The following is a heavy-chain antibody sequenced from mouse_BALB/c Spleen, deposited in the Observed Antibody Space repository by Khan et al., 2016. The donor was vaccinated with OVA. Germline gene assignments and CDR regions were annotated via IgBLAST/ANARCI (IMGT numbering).Heavy chain of an antibody. V-gene: IGHV1-4*01. CDR3: ARRTTGYAFDY. Sequence: QVQLKQSGAELARPGASVKMSCKASGYSFTSHTMHWVKQRPGQGLVWIGYINPRSGYTNYNPKFTDKATLTADKSSSTSYMQLSSLTSEDSAVYYSARRTTGYAFDYWGQGTSVTVSS. D-gene: IGHD2-14*01. CDR2: INPRSGYT. J-gene: IGHJ4*01. CDR1: GYSFTSHT.